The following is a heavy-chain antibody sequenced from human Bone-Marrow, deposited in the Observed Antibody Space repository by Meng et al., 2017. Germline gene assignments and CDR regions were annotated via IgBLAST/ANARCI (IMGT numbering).Heavy chain of an antibody. CDR2: IKSKTDGETP. J-gene: IGHJ4*02. CDR1: GFTFSYGW. Sequence: VQLLWSGGGLVRPGCSLRPSCAASGFTFSYGWMSRVRQAPGRGLEWVARIKSKTDGETPDYAAPVKGRFTISRDDSKNTLYLQMHSLKTEDTAVYYCNWNDFGDYWGQGALVTVSS. CDR3: NWNDFGDY. D-gene: IGHD1-1*01. V-gene: IGHV3-15*01.